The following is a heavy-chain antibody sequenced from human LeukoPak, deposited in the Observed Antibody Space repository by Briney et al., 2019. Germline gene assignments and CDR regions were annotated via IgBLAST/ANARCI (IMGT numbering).Heavy chain of an antibody. V-gene: IGHV1-69*05. CDR2: IIPIFGTA. CDR3: AILGLYDLGAFDI. Sequence: SVKVSCKASGGTFSSYAISWVRQAPGQGLEWMGRIIPIFGTANYAQKFQGRVTITTDESMSTAYMELSSLRSEDTAVYYCAILGLYDLGAFDIWGQGTMVTVSS. D-gene: IGHD3-16*01. J-gene: IGHJ3*02. CDR1: GGTFSSYA.